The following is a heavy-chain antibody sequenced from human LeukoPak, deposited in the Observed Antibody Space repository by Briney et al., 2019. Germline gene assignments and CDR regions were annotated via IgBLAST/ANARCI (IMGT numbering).Heavy chain of an antibody. D-gene: IGHD2-21*02. J-gene: IGHJ2*01. CDR1: GFTFSSYG. CDR2: ISYDGSNK. V-gene: IGHV3-30*18. CDR3: AKPAYCGGDCYSLADWYFDL. Sequence: GGSLRLSCAASGFTFSSYGMHWVRQAPGKGLEWVAVISYDGSNKYYADSVKGRFTISRDNSKNTLYVQMNSLRAEDTAVYYCAKPAYCGGDCYSLADWYFDLWGRGTLVTVSS.